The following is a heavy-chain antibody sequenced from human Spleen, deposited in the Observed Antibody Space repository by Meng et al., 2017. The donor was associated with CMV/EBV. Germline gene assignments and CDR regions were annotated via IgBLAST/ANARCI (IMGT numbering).Heavy chain of an antibody. CDR3: ARDALQLRHNWFDP. V-gene: IGHV1-2*02. D-gene: IGHD6-13*01. J-gene: IGHJ5*02. CDR2: VRPKTRDT. Sequence: HRIHQGAGRGQEWMGRVRPKTRDTSITQELQGRVTMTREMSINTAYMEVTGLTSDNTAVYYCARDALQLRHNWFDPWGQGTLVTVSS.